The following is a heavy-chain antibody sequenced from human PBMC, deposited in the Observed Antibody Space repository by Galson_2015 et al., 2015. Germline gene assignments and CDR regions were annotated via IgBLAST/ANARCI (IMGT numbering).Heavy chain of an antibody. V-gene: IGHV5-51*01. J-gene: IGHJ4*02. CDR3: TRLGRNSGSGGKYFDY. D-gene: IGHD6-19*01. CDR2: IYPGDSDT. CDR1: GYSFTSYW. Sequence: QSGAEVKKPGESLKISCTGSGYSFTSYWIGWVRQMPGKGLEWMGIIYPGDSDTRYSPSFQGQVTISADKSISTAYLQWSSLKASDTAMYYCTRLGRNSGSGGKYFDYWGQGTLVTVSS.